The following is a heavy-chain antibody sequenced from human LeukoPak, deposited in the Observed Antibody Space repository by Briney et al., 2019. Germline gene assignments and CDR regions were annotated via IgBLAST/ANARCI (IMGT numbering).Heavy chain of an antibody. J-gene: IGHJ5*02. Sequence: GGSLRLSCAASGFTFSSYSMNWVRQAPGKGLEWVSSISSSSSYIYYADSVKGRFTISRDNAKNSLYLQMNSLRAEDTAVYYCARDGDYAFGWFDPWGQGTLVTVSS. CDR2: ISSSSSYI. CDR3: ARDGDYAFGWFDP. D-gene: IGHD4-17*01. CDR1: GFTFSSYS. V-gene: IGHV3-21*01.